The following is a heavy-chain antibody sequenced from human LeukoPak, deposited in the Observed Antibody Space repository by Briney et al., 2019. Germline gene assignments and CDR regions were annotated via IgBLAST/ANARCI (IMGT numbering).Heavy chain of an antibody. CDR1: GFTFDDYG. J-gene: IGHJ4*02. V-gene: IGHV3-20*04. CDR3: ARNRGIYEIGAYFDY. Sequence: GGSLRLSCAASGFTFDDYGMGWVRQAPGKGLEWVSGVNWNGGSTAYSDSVKGRFTISRDNAKNSLYLQMNSLRAEDTAFYYCARNRGIYEIGAYFDYWGQGTLVTVSS. D-gene: IGHD5/OR15-5a*01. CDR2: VNWNGGST.